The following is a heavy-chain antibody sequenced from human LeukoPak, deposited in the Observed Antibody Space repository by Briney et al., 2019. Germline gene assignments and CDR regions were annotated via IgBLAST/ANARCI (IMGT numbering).Heavy chain of an antibody. CDR2: IKSKTDGGTT. D-gene: IGHD6-6*01. CDR1: GFTFSNAW. J-gene: IGHJ4*02. V-gene: IGHV3-15*01. Sequence: PGGSLRVYCAASGFTFSNAWMSWVRQAPGRGLEWVGRIKSKTDGGTTDYAAPVKGRFTISRDDSKNTLYMQMNSLRAEDTAVYYCAREGSGLAARPIDYWGQGTLVTVSS. CDR3: AREGSGLAARPIDY.